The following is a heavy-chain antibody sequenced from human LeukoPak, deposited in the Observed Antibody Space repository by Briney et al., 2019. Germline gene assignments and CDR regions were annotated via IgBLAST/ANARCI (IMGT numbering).Heavy chain of an antibody. D-gene: IGHD4-11*01. V-gene: IGHV4-39*07. Sequence: SETLSLTCTVSGGSISSSSYYWGWIRQPPGKGLEWTGSIYYSGSTYYNPSLKSRVTISVDTSKNQFSLKLTSVTAADTAVYYCAREKMTTITTIDYWGQGTLVTVSS. CDR1: GGSISSSSYY. J-gene: IGHJ4*02. CDR3: AREKMTTITTIDY. CDR2: IYYSGST.